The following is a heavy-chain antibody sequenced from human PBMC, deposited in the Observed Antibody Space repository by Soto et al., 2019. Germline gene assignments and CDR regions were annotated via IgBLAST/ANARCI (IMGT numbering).Heavy chain of an antibody. CDR1: GGSVTSDSYY. V-gene: IGHV4-61*01. J-gene: IGHJ2*01. D-gene: IGHD2-2*03. CDR3: VRGGLEIVVVPANWYFYP. Sequence: PSETMSLTCTVSGGSVTSDSYYWSWIRQPPGKGLEWIGYIYYSGSTNYNPSLKSRVTISVDTSKKQFSLKLSSVTAADTAVYYCVRGGLEIVVVPANWYFYPCGRRAPVTVSS. CDR2: IYYSGST.